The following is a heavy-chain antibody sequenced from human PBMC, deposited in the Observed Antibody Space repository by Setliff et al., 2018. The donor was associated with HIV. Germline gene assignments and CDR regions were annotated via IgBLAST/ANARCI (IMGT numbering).Heavy chain of an antibody. CDR2: INHDRTT. CDR3: ARGSRQLTIFGVVFKTNYYFMDV. V-gene: IGHV4-39*07. D-gene: IGHD3-3*01. CDR1: GGSISSGSYY. Sequence: SETLSLTCTVSGGSISSGSYYWSWNRQPPGKGLEWIGEINHDRTTNYNPSLKSRVTISVDTSKNQFSLTLNSVTAADTAVYYCARGSRQLTIFGVVFKTNYYFMDVWGKGTAVTVSS. J-gene: IGHJ6*03.